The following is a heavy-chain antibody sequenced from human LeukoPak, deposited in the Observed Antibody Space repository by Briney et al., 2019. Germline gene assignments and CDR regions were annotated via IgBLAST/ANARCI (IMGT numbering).Heavy chain of an antibody. CDR1: GYTFTSYY. J-gene: IGHJ4*02. CDR3: GGDARIAAA. CDR2: INPNSGGT. Sequence: GASVTVSCMASGYTFTSYYMHWVRQAPGQGVEGMGWINPNSGGTNYAQTLQGRVTITRDTAIRTAYMELSRLKSDVQAVASSGGDARIAAAWGQGTLVTVSS. D-gene: IGHD6-13*01. V-gene: IGHV1-2*02.